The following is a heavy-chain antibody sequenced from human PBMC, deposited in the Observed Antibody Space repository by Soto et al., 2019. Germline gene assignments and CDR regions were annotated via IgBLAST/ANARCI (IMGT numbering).Heavy chain of an antibody. CDR2: IVVGSGNT. CDR1: GFTFTSSA. Sequence: SVKVSCKASGFTFTSSAVQWVRQARGQRLEWIGWIVVGSGNTNYAQKFQERVTITRDMSTSTAYMELSSLRSEDTAVYYCAAERIVAAGDYFDYWGQGTLVTVSS. J-gene: IGHJ4*02. D-gene: IGHD6-13*01. CDR3: AAERIVAAGDYFDY. V-gene: IGHV1-58*01.